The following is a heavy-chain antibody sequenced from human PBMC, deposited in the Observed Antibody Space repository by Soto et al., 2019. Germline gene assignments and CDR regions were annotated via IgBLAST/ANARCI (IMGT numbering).Heavy chain of an antibody. CDR3: ATSFGSGSRAFDY. CDR1: GDTFNFYT. Sequence: QVQLVQSGAEVKKPGSSVKVSCKASGDTFNFYTINWVRQAPGLGLEWMGRFNPILSFSNSALKFQGRVTLTADKSTSTAYMALSSLRSEDTAIYYCATSFGSGSRAFDYWGQGALVTVSS. J-gene: IGHJ4*02. D-gene: IGHD3-10*01. CDR2: FNPILSFS. V-gene: IGHV1-69*02.